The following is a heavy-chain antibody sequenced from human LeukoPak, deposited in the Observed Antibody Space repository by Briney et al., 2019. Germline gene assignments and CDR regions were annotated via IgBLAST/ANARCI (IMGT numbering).Heavy chain of an antibody. Sequence: PGGSLRLSCAASGFTFSSYAMNWVRQAPGKGLEWVSAISGSGSSTYYADSVKGRFTISRDNSKNTLYLQMNSLRAEDTAVYYCAKSREIVVVVAAPDYWGQGTLVTVSS. J-gene: IGHJ4*02. CDR3: AKSREIVVVVAAPDY. CDR2: ISGSGSST. CDR1: GFTFSSYA. D-gene: IGHD2-15*01. V-gene: IGHV3-23*01.